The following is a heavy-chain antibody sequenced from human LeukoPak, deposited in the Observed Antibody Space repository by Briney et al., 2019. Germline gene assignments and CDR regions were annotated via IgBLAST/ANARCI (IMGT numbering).Heavy chain of an antibody. CDR1: GFTFSGSA. Sequence: GGSLRLSCAASGFTFSGSAMHWVRQASGKGLEWVGRIRSKANSYATAYAASVKGRFTISRDDSKNTAYLQMNSLKTEDTAVYYCTISTGSSGAFDIWGQGTMVTVSS. D-gene: IGHD1-26*01. J-gene: IGHJ3*02. CDR2: IRSKANSYAT. V-gene: IGHV3-73*01. CDR3: TISTGSSGAFDI.